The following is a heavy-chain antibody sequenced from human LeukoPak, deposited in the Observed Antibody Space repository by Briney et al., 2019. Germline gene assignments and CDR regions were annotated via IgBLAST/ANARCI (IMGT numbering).Heavy chain of an antibody. CDR3: ARGNGDYIDTFDN. D-gene: IGHD4-17*01. CDR1: GGSISSGNYF. V-gene: IGHV4-61*02. Sequence: SQTLSLTCTVSGGSISSGNYFWAWIRQPAGKGLEWIGRIYASGITNYSPSLKSRVTISVDTSKNQFSLKLSSVTAADTAVYYCARGNGDYIDTFDNWAQGTMVTVSS. CDR2: IYASGIT. J-gene: IGHJ3*02.